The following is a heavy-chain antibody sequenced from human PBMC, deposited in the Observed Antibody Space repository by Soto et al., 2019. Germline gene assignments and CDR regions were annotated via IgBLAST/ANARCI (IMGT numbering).Heavy chain of an antibody. D-gene: IGHD1-26*01. CDR2: IYYSGTT. CDR1: GYSISSSNW. CDR3: ARREIQGPIDY. J-gene: IGHJ4*02. Sequence: QVQLQESGPGLVKPSDTLSLTCAVSGYSISSSNWWGWIRQPPGKGLERIGYIYYSGTTSYNTSLNIRVTMSVDTSKNQFSLKLTSVTAVDTAVYYCARREIQGPIDYWGQGTLVTVSS. V-gene: IGHV4-28*01.